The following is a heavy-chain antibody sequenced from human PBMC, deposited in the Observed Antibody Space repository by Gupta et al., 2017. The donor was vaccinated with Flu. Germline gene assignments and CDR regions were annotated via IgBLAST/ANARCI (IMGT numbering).Heavy chain of an antibody. V-gene: IGHV4-31*03. CDR2: IYYSGST. D-gene: IGHD2-2*01. CDR1: GGSISSGAYS. Sequence: QVQLRESGPGLVKPSQTLSLPCTVSGGSISSGAYSCTCIRQHTGTGREGIGYIYYSGSTYYNPSLKSRITISVDTSKNQFFLKLSAVTAADTALYYCAGRDCTSTNCRSGGMDVWGQGTTVTVSS. J-gene: IGHJ6*02. CDR3: AGRDCTSTNCRSGGMDV.